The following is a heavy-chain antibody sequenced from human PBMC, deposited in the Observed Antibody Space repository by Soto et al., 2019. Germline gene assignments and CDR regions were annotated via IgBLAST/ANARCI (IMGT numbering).Heavy chain of an antibody. CDR3: ARDRGYSYGLDY. J-gene: IGHJ4*02. CDR1: GFTFSSYG. V-gene: IGHV3-33*01. CDR2: IWYDGSNK. Sequence: QVQLVESGGGVVQPGRSLRLSCAASGFTFSSYGMHWVRQAPGKGLEWVAVIWYDGSNKYYEDSVKGRFTISRDNSKNTLYLQMNSLRAEDTAVYYCARDRGYSYGLDYWGQGTLVTVSS. D-gene: IGHD5-18*01.